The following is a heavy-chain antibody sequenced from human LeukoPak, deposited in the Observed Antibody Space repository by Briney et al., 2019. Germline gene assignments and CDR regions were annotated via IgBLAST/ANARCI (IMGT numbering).Heavy chain of an antibody. D-gene: IGHD6-19*01. V-gene: IGHV4-38-2*02. CDR3: ARDLGSGWSPGY. J-gene: IGHJ4*02. Sequence: KSSETLSLTCIVSGYSVDSGYFWGWIRQPPGKGLEWIGNIHHSGTTYYNPSLKSRVTISVDTSKNQFSLTLSSVTAADTAFYYCARDLGSGWSPGYWGQGTLVTVSS. CDR2: IHHSGTT. CDR1: GYSVDSGYF.